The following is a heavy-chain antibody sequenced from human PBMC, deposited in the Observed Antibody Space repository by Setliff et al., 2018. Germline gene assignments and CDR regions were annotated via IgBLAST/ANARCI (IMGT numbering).Heavy chain of an antibody. Sequence: PSETLSLTCAVSYYSISSGYYWGWIRQAPGKGLEWIGYVDHSGSTNFSPSLKSRGTISVDTSKTQVSLTLTSVTAADTAVYYCARDYQGGWFDPWGPGTLVTVSS. CDR3: ARDYQGGWFDP. V-gene: IGHV4-38-2*02. D-gene: IGHD3-16*01. CDR1: YYSISSGYY. CDR2: VDHSGST. J-gene: IGHJ5*02.